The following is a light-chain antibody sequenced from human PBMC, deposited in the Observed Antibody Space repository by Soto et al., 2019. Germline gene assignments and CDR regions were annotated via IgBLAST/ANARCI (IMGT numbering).Light chain of an antibody. J-gene: IGKJ5*01. V-gene: IGKV1-5*03. CDR2: KES. Sequence: DIQMTQSPSTLSASVGDRVTITCRASQSISSWLAWYQQKPGKAPKLLIYKESSLESGVPSRFSGSGSGTEFTLTISSLQPDDCATYYCQQYNSYPLPFGQGTRLEIK. CDR1: QSISSW. CDR3: QQYNSYPLP.